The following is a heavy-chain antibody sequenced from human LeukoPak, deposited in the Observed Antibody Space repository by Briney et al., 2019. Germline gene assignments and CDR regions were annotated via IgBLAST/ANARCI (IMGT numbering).Heavy chain of an antibody. D-gene: IGHD2-2*01. V-gene: IGHV4-34*01. Sequence: SETLSLTCAVYGGSFRGYSWSWIRQPPGKGLEWIGEINHSGSTNYNPSLKSRVAISVDTSKNQFSLKLSSVTAADTAVYYCATSPIVVVPDALWGQGTLVTVSS. J-gene: IGHJ4*02. CDR2: INHSGST. CDR1: GGSFRGYS. CDR3: ATSPIVVVPDAL.